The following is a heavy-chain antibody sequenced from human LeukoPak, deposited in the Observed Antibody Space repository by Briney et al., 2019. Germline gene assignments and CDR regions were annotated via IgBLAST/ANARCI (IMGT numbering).Heavy chain of an antibody. V-gene: IGHV1-2*02. CDR1: GYTFTGYY. CDR3: ARPRSGYDYESWFDR. D-gene: IGHD5-12*01. Sequence: GASVKVSCKASGYTFTGYYMHWVRQAPGQGLEWMGWINPNSGGTNYAQKFQGRVTMTRDTSISTAYMELSSLRSDDTAVYYCARPRSGYDYESWFDRWGQGTLVTVSS. J-gene: IGHJ5*02. CDR2: INPNSGGT.